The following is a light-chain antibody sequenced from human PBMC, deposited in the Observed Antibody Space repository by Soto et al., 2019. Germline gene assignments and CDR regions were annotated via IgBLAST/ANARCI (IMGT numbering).Light chain of an antibody. J-gene: IGLJ1*01. V-gene: IGLV2-14*03. CDR3: CSYGSGSTLHV. CDR2: DVS. CDR1: SSDVGGYNS. Sequence: QSALTQPASLSGSPGQSITISCTGTSSDVGGYNSVSWYQQHPGKAPKVIIFDVSSRPSGVSSRFSGSKSGNTASLTISGLQAEDEADYYCCSYGSGSTLHVSGAGNMVTV.